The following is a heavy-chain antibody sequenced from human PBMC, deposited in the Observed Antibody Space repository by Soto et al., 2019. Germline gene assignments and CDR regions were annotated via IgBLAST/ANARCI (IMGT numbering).Heavy chain of an antibody. CDR2: IYSNDDK. Sequence: QITLRESGPTLVKPTQTLTLTCTFSGFSLNTAGAGVGWIRQPPGKALEWLALIYSNDDKRFSPSLKSKLTITKDTSKNQVVLTMTNVDPVDTATYYCAHRGYGDYPRDNWFDPWGQGTLVTVSS. J-gene: IGHJ5*02. D-gene: IGHD4-17*01. V-gene: IGHV2-5*01. CDR3: AHRGYGDYPRDNWFDP. CDR1: GFSLNTAGAG.